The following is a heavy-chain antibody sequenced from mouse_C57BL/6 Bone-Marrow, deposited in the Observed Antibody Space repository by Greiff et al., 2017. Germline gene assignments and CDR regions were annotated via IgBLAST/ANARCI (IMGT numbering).Heavy chain of an antibody. CDR3: ARRGDDYDELLAMDY. V-gene: IGHV2-2*01. CDR2: IWSGGST. CDR1: GFSLTSYG. D-gene: IGHD2-4*01. J-gene: IGHJ4*01. Sequence: QVQLKESGPGLVQPSQSLSITCTVSGFSLTSYGVHWVRQSPGKGLEWLGVIWSGGSTAYNAAFISRLCISKDNSTSQVFFKMNSLQADDTAIYYCARRGDDYDELLAMDYWGKGTSVTVSS.